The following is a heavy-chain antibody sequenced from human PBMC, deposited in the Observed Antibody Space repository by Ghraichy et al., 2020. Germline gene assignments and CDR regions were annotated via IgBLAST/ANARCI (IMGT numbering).Heavy chain of an antibody. CDR2: IWYDGSSK. V-gene: IGHV3-33*01. Sequence: GGSLRLSCAASGFTFSFYGMHWVRQAPGKGLEWVAVIWYDGSSKYYVDSVKGRITISRDNSKNTLYLQMNSLRAEDTGVYYCARDRDLQSSTSYGMDVWGQGTTVTVS. J-gene: IGHJ6*02. CDR1: GFTFSFYG. CDR3: ARDRDLQSSTSYGMDV. D-gene: IGHD4-11*01.